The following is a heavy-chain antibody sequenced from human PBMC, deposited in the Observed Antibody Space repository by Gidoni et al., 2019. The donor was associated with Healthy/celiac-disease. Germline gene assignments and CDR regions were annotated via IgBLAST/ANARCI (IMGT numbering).Heavy chain of an antibody. V-gene: IGHV5-51*01. J-gene: IGHJ6*02. Sequence: EVQLVQSGAEVKQPGESLRISCKGSGYRFTRYWIGWVRQMPGKGLEWMGIIYPGDSDTRYSPSFQGQVTISADKSIITAYLQWSSLKASDTSMDYCARRSPDYYYYGMDVWGQGTTVTVSS. D-gene: IGHD6-6*01. CDR3: ARRSPDYYYYGMDV. CDR2: IYPGDSDT. CDR1: GYRFTRYW.